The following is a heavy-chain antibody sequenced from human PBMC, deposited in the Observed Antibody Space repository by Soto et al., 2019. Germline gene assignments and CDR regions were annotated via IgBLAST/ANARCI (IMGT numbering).Heavy chain of an antibody. Sequence: QVQLVASGGGLVQPGGSLRLSCAASGFTFSDYYMSWLRQPPGKGLEWVSYISKSGSIIHFADSVKGRFAISRDNAKNTLYLQMSSLRAEDTALYYCARXXXXXXXXXXESTSETWFDXWGQGT. V-gene: IGHV3-11*01. J-gene: IGHJ5*02. CDR3: ARXXXXXXXXXXESTSETWFDX. D-gene: IGHD2-2*01. CDR1: GFTFSDYY. CDR2: ISKSGSII.